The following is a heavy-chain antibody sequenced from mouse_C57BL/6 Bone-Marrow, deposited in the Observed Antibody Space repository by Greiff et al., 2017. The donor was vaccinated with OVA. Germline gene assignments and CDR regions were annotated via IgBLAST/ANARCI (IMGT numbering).Heavy chain of an antibody. V-gene: IGHV5-2*03. Sequence: EVNVVESGGGLVQPGESLKLSCESNEYAFPSHDMSWVRQTPGKRLELVAAINSDGGSTYYPATMERRFIISSDHTTKAFYLHMSSLRSEDTAMYYCARHSNYGFAYWGQGTLVTVSA. CDR1: EYAFPSHD. J-gene: IGHJ3*01. D-gene: IGHD2-5*01. CDR2: INSDGGST. CDR3: ARHSNYGFAY.